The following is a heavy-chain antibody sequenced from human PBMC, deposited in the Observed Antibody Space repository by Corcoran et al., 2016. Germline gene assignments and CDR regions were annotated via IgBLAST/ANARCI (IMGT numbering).Heavy chain of an antibody. D-gene: IGHD6-19*01. Sequence: EVQLVESGGGLVQPGGSLKLSCAASGLVFSDAAIQWVRQASGKGLEWIGLIRNKTNNYATVYAASVQGRFTISRDTAAYLQMNSLKSEDTAVEYCSSGSGGHGMDVWGQGATVTVSS. J-gene: IGHJ6*02. CDR1: GLVFSDAA. V-gene: IGHV3-73*02. CDR2: IRNKTNNYAT. CDR3: SSGSGGHGMDV.